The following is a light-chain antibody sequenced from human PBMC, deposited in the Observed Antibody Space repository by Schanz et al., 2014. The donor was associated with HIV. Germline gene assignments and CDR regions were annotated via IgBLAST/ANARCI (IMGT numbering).Light chain of an antibody. J-gene: IGLJ1*01. CDR1: SSAVGGYNY. CDR3: SSYTSSSTYV. Sequence: QSALTQPASVSGSPGQSITISCTGTSSAVGGYNYVSWYQHHPGKAPKLMVYDVSNRPSGVSNRFSGSKSGNTASLTISGLQAEDEADYYCSSYTSSSTYVFGTGTK. V-gene: IGLV2-14*03. CDR2: DVS.